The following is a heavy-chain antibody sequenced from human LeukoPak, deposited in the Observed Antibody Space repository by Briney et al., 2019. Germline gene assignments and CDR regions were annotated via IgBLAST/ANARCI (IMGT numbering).Heavy chain of an antibody. Sequence: PGGSLRLSCAASGFIFSSYAMHWVRQAPGKGLEWAAVIWHDGNNKYYADSVKGRFTISRDNYKNTLYLQMNSLRAEDTAVYYCAKDYSIAVTGSDYWGQGTPVTVSS. J-gene: IGHJ4*02. CDR3: AKDYSIAVTGSDY. D-gene: IGHD6-19*01. CDR2: IWHDGNNK. CDR1: GFIFSSYA. V-gene: IGHV3-33*06.